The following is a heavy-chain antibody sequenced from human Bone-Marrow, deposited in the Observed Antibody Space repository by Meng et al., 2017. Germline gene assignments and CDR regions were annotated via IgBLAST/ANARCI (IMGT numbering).Heavy chain of an antibody. J-gene: IGHJ4*02. CDR3: ASDYYDSGSYGH. CDR1: GFTFSTFG. V-gene: IGHV3-30*03. D-gene: IGHD3-10*01. CDR2: ISHDERNK. Sequence: QVQLVESGGGVVQPGRSLRLSCAASGFTFSTFGMHWVRQAPGKGLECVATISHDERNKHYADSVKGRFSISRDNSKNTLYLQMNSLRAEDTAVYYCASDYYDSGSYGHWGLGTLVTVSS.